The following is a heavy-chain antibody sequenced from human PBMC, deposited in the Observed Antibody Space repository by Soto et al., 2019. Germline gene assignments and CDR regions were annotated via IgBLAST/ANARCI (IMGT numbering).Heavy chain of an antibody. J-gene: IGHJ6*02. D-gene: IGHD2-2*01. Sequence: QVQLVQSGAEVKKPGSSVKVSCQASGDTFTSHAINWVRQAPGQGLEWMGGIIPIIATANYAQKFQARVTITADESTSXAYMELRSLRSEDTAVYYCAREVSAAKRSYYYYGLDVWGQGTTVTVSS. CDR2: IIPIIATA. CDR3: AREVSAAKRSYYYYGLDV. CDR1: GDTFTSHA. V-gene: IGHV1-69*01.